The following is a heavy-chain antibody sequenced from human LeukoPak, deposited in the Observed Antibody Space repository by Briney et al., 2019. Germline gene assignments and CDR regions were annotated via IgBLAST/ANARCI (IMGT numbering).Heavy chain of an antibody. V-gene: IGHV1-18*01. J-gene: IGHJ6*02. D-gene: IGHD2-2*02. CDR1: GYTFTSYG. CDR2: ISAYNGNT. CDR3: ARAGYCSSTSCHTGNDGMDV. Sequence: ASVKVSCKASGYTFTSYGISWVQQAPGQGLEWMGWISAYNGNTNYAQKLQGRVTMTTDTSTSTAYMELRSLRSDGTAVYYCARAGYCSSTSCHTGNDGMDVWGQGTTVTVSS.